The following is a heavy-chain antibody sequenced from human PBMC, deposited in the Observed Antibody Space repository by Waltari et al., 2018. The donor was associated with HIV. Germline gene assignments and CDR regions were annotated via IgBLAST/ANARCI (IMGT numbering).Heavy chain of an antibody. D-gene: IGHD6-19*01. V-gene: IGHV3-9*01. Sequence: EDHLVESGGGLVQPGGSLRLSCAASGFPFDDYALHRVRQGPGKGLEWVSGISWNSGTKDYADSVKGRFSISRDNAKSFLYLQMNSLKTEDTALYYCAKDTSIGSGWKNVFDIWGQGIMVTVSS. CDR2: ISWNSGTK. CDR1: GFPFDDYA. CDR3: AKDTSIGSGWKNVFDI. J-gene: IGHJ3*02.